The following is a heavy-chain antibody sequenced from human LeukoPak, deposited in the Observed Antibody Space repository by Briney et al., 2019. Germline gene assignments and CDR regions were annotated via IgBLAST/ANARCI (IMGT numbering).Heavy chain of an antibody. D-gene: IGHD2-15*01. V-gene: IGHV1-46*01. CDR3: ARESGWGAVAAGALGY. J-gene: IGHJ4*02. CDR1: GYTYTSYY. Sequence: GSVTETLLATGYTYTSYYLHWVRPAPGQGLEWMGVINPSGGSTTSAQKFQGRVTMTRDTSTSTVYMELRSLRSEDTAVYYCARESGWGAVAAGALGYLGQGTLVTVSS. CDR2: INPSGGST.